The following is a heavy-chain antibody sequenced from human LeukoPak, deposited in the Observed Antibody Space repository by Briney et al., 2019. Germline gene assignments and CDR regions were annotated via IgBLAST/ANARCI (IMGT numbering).Heavy chain of an antibody. CDR3: ARETSTGYSYYFDY. CDR2: ISSSGSTI. Sequence: GGSLRLSCAASGFTFSSYEMNWVRQAPGKGLEWVAYISSSGSTIYYADSVKGRFTISRDNAKNSLYLQMNSLRAEDTALYYCARETSTGYSYYFDYWGQGTLVTVSS. D-gene: IGHD3-22*01. J-gene: IGHJ4*02. CDR1: GFTFSSYE. V-gene: IGHV3-48*03.